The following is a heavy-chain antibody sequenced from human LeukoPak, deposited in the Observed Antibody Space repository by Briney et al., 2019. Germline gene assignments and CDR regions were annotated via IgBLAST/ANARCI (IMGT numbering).Heavy chain of an antibody. CDR3: AKDPGATGEYYFDY. Sequence: GRSQRLSCAASGFTFDDYAMHWVRQAPGKGLEWVSGISWNSGSIGYADSVKGRFTISRDNAKNSLYLQMNSLRAEDTALYYCAKDPGATGEYYFDYWGQGTLVTVSS. CDR1: GFTFDDYA. D-gene: IGHD1-26*01. J-gene: IGHJ4*02. V-gene: IGHV3-9*01. CDR2: ISWNSGSI.